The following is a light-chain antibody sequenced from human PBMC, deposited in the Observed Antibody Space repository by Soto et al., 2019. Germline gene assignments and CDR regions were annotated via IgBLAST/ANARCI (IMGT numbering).Light chain of an antibody. CDR1: QSISSW. J-gene: IGKJ1*01. Sequence: DIQMTQSPSTLSASVGDRVTITCRASQSISSWLAWYQQKPGKAPKLLIYDASSLESGVPSRFSGSGSGTEFTLTISSLQPDDFATYYCQQYNSFWTFGQATKVEIK. V-gene: IGKV1-5*01. CDR2: DAS. CDR3: QQYNSFWT.